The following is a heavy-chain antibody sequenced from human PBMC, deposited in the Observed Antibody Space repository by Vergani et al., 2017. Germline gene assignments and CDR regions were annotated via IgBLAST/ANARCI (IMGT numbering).Heavy chain of an antibody. CDR2: IIPILGIA. J-gene: IGHJ4*02. D-gene: IGHD4-17*01. CDR1: GGTFSSYT. Sequence: QVQLVQSGAEVKKPGSSVKVSCQASGGTFSSYTISWVRQAPGQGLEWMGRIIPILGIANYAQKFQGRVTITADKSTSTAYMELSSLRSEYTAVYYCARDADYGDYVGVDYWGQGTLFTVSS. V-gene: IGHV1-69*08. CDR3: ARDADYGDYVGVDY.